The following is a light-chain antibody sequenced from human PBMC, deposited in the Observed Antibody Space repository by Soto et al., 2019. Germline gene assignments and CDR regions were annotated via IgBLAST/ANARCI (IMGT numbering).Light chain of an antibody. J-gene: IGLJ2*01. CDR3: CSYASSRIVA. CDR1: SSDVGSYNL. Sequence: QSVLTQPASVSGSPGQSITISCTGTSSDVGSYNLVSWYQHHPGKAPKLMIYEVSKRPSGVSNRFSGSKSGNTASLTISGLQAEDESDYYCCSYASSRIVAFGGGTKLTVL. V-gene: IGLV2-23*02. CDR2: EVS.